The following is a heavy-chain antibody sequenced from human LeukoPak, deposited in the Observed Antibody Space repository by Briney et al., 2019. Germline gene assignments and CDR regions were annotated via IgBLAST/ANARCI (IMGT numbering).Heavy chain of an antibody. CDR2: IFGSGGSP. CDR1: GFIFHDYA. CDR3: GKTTVGYSSGQKPAWPVDY. Sequence: GGSLRLSCAASGFIFHDYAMHWVRHVPGKGLEGVAGIFGSGGSPHYADSVKGRFTISRDNSRNTVYLPINSLRAEDTAVYYCGKTTVGYSSGQKPAWPVDYWGQGTLVTVSS. D-gene: IGHD5-18*01. V-gene: IGHV3-23*01. J-gene: IGHJ4*02.